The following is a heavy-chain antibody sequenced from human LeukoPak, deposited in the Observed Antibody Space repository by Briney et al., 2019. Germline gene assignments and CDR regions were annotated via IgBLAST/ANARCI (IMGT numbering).Heavy chain of an antibody. J-gene: IGHJ4*02. CDR3: ASQGRIYRGLVDY. CDR2: INYSGST. V-gene: IGHV4-39*02. CDR1: GDPISTNSFY. D-gene: IGHD3-10*01. Sequence: SEILSLTCTVSGDPISTNSFYWAWIRQATGKGPEWIGSINYSGSTYYSPSLKSRINISVDTSKNHFSLTLTPVTAADTAVYYCASQGRIYRGLVDYWGQGTLVTVSS.